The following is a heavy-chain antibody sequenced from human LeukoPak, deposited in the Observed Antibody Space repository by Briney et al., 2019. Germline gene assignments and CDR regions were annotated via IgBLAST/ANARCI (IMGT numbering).Heavy chain of an antibody. J-gene: IGHJ5*02. D-gene: IGHD1-1*01. CDR1: GYTFTVYY. V-gene: IGHV1-2*02. CDR2: INPKSGGT. Sequence: ASVKVSFKASGYTFTVYYMHWVRQAPGQGLEWMGWINPKSGGTNYEQKFQGRVIMTRDTSISTAYMELSRLTSDDTAVYYCARHMTTANNWFDPWGQGTLVTVSS. CDR3: ARHMTTANNWFDP.